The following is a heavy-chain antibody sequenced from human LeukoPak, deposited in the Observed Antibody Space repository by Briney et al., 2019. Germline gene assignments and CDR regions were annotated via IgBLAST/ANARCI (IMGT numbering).Heavy chain of an antibody. Sequence: SESLSVTCAVSGGSISSSSYYSGWIRQPPGKGLEWLGSIYYSGSTYYNPALKSLVTISVDTSKNQFSLKLSSVTAADTAVYYCARQERSGWYSYFQHWGQGTLVTVSS. D-gene: IGHD6-19*01. V-gene: IGHV4-39*01. J-gene: IGHJ1*01. CDR2: IYYSGST. CDR1: GGSISSSSYY. CDR3: ARQERSGWYSYFQH.